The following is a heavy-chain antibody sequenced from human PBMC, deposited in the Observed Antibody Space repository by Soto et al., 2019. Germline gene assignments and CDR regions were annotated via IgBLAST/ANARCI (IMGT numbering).Heavy chain of an antibody. CDR3: ARPRDPHYYDSSGYYGMDV. V-gene: IGHV5-10-1*01. J-gene: IGHJ6*02. CDR2: IDPSDSYT. Sequence: PGESLKISCKGSGYSFTSYWISWVRQMPGKGLEWMGRIDPSDSYTNYSPSFQGHVTISADKSISTAYLQWSSLKASDTAMYYCARPRDPHYYDSSGYYGMDVWGQGT. D-gene: IGHD3-22*01. CDR1: GYSFTSYW.